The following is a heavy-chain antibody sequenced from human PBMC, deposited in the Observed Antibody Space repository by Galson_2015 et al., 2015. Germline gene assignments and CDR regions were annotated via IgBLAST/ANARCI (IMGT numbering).Heavy chain of an antibody. Sequence: SLRLSCAASGFTFSSYAMSWVRQAPGKGLEWVSAISGSGGSTYYADSVKGRFTISRDNSKNTLYLQMNSLRAEDTAVYYCAKTPDGMVTATLYYFDYWGQGTLVTVSS. V-gene: IGHV3-23*01. J-gene: IGHJ4*02. CDR2: ISGSGGST. CDR1: GFTFSSYA. CDR3: AKTPDGMVTATLYYFDY. D-gene: IGHD2-21*02.